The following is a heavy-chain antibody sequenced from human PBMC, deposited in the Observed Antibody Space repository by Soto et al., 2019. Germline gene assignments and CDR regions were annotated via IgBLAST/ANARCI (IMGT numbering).Heavy chain of an antibody. CDR2: INSDGSGT. Sequence: EVQLVESGGGLVQPGGSLRLSCAASGFTFSSYWMHWVRQAPGKGLVWVSRINSDGSGTSYADSVKGRFTITRDNAKHTLYLQMNSLRAAATAVYYCARGGDGYSYDLWGRGTLVTVSS. CDR1: GFTFSSYW. V-gene: IGHV3-74*01. CDR3: ARGGDGYSYDL. D-gene: IGHD5-18*01. J-gene: IGHJ2*01.